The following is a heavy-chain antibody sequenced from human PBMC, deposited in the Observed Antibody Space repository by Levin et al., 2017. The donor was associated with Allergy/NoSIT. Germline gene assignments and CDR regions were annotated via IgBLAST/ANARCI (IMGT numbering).Heavy chain of an antibody. V-gene: IGHV4-34*01. CDR2: MNHSGRS. CDR1: GGSFRGYY. Sequence: SQTLSLTCAVYGGSFRGYYWSWIRQPPGKGLEWIGEMNHSGRSNYNPSLKSRVTISVDATQNQYSLKLSSVIAADTAVYYCAREEVPAERGWFDPWGQGTLVIVSS. D-gene: IGHD2-2*01. CDR3: AREEVPAERGWFDP. J-gene: IGHJ5*02.